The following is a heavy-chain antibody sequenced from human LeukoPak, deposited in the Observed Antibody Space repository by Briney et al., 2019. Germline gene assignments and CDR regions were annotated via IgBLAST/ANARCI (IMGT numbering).Heavy chain of an antibody. D-gene: IGHD3-10*01. CDR3: ARGPPDGSGSYYPGDY. V-gene: IGHV3-74*01. CDR2: ISSDGSST. J-gene: IGHJ4*02. Sequence: GGSLRLSCAASGFTFSSHWTHWVRQAPGKGLVWVSRISSDGSSTSFADSVKGRFTISRGNAENTLYLHMNSLRDEDTAVYFCARGPPDGSGSYYPGDYWGQGTLVTVSS. CDR1: GFTFSSHW.